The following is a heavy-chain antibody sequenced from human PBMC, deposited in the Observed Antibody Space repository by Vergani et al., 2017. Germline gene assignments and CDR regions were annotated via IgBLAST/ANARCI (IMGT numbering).Heavy chain of an antibody. D-gene: IGHD3-3*01. CDR3: ATWAELRFLEWLSSDY. J-gene: IGHJ4*02. Sequence: EVQLVESGGGLVKPGGSLRLSCAASGFTFSSYSMNWVRQAPGKGLEWVSSISSSSSYIYYADSVKGRFTISRDNAKNSLYLQMNSLRAEDTAVYYCATWAELRFLEWLSSDYWGQGTLVTVSS. CDR2: ISSSSSYI. V-gene: IGHV3-21*01. CDR1: GFTFSSYS.